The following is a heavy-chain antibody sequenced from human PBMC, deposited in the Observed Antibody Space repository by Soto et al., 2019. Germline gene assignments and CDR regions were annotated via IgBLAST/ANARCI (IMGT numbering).Heavy chain of an antibody. CDR1: GFTFSSYW. V-gene: IGHV3-74*01. CDR2: INSDGSST. J-gene: IGHJ6*02. CDR3: ARDLRTVRGLLYYYYYGMDV. Sequence: PGGSLRLSCAASGFTFSSYWMHWVRQAPGKGLVWVSRINSDGSSTSYADSVKGRFTTSRDNAKNTLYLQMNSLRAEDTAVYYCARDLRTVRGLLYYYYYGMDVWGQGTTVTVSS. D-gene: IGHD3-10*01.